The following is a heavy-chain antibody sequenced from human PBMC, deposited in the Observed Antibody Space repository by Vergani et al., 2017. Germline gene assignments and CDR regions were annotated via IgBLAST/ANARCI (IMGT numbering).Heavy chain of an antibody. Sequence: QLQLQESGPGLVKPSETLSLSCTVSGGSISSSNYYWGWIRQPPGKGLEWIASIYYYGSTYYNPSLQSRVTISVDTSRNQFSLKLSSVTAADTAVYYCASLPYYYDSSAYYSSYWYFELWGRGTLVTVSS. CDR2: IYYYGST. J-gene: IGHJ2*01. D-gene: IGHD3-22*01. V-gene: IGHV4-39*07. CDR3: ASLPYYYDSSAYYSSYWYFEL. CDR1: GGSISSSNYY.